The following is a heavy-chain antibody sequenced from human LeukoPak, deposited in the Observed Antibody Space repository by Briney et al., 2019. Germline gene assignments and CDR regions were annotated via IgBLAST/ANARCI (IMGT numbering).Heavy chain of an antibody. D-gene: IGHD3/OR15-3a*01. CDR3: ARALSWTTESYYYMDV. J-gene: IGHJ6*03. V-gene: IGHV1-8*01. CDR1: VYTFTNYD. CDR2: MNPNSGNT. Sequence: ASVKVSCKASVYTFTNYDINWVRQATGQGLEWMGWMNPNSGNTGYAQKFQGRVTMTVNTSISTAYMDLSSLRSEDTAVYYCARALSWTTESYYYMDVWGKGTTVTVS.